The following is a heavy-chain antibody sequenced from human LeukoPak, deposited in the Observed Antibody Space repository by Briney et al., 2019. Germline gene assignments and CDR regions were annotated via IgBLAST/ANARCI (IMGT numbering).Heavy chain of an antibody. CDR1: GYSFTSYW. D-gene: IGHD2-2*01. Sequence: GESLKISRKGSGYSFTSYWIGWVRQMPGKGLEWMGIIYPGDSDTRYSPSFQGQVTISADKSISTAYLQWSSLKASDTAMYYCASNVDIVVVPAATWGQGTLVTVSS. V-gene: IGHV5-51*01. CDR2: IYPGDSDT. J-gene: IGHJ5*02. CDR3: ASNVDIVVVPAAT.